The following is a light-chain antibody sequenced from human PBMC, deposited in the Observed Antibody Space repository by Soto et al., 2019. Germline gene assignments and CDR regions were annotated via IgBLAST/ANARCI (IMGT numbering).Light chain of an antibody. CDR3: QQYNNWPKT. Sequence: EIVMTQSPATLSVSPVERATLSCRASQSVSSNLAWYQQKPGQAPRLLIYDASTRATGIPARFSGSGSGTEFTLTISSLQSEDFAVYYCQQYNNWPKTFGQGTKVEIK. CDR1: QSVSSN. CDR2: DAS. V-gene: IGKV3-15*01. J-gene: IGKJ1*01.